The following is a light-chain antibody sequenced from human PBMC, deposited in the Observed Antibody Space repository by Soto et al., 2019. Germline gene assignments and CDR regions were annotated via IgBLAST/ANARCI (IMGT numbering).Light chain of an antibody. CDR2: DAS. CDR1: QNITTY. V-gene: IGKV1-33*01. CDR3: QQYENLPT. Sequence: DIQITQSPSSLSASVGDRVTVTCQARQNITTYLNWYQQKPGRAPKLLIYDASNLEAGVPSRFRGSGSGTDFTFTISRLQPEDIATYYCQQYENLPTFGQGTRLEI. J-gene: IGKJ5*01.